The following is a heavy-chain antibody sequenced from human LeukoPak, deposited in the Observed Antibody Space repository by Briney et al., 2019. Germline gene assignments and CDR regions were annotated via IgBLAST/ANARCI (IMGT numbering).Heavy chain of an antibody. CDR1: GGSISSYY. CDR2: IYYSGST. V-gene: IGHV4-59*01. D-gene: IGHD3-3*01. CDR3: ARSTTFWSGYDC. Sequence: SETLSLTCTVSGGSISSYYWSWIRQPPGKGLEWIGYIYYSGSTNYNPSLKSRVTISVDTSKNQFSLKLSSVTAADTAVYYCARSTTFWSGYDCWGQGTLVTVSS. J-gene: IGHJ4*02.